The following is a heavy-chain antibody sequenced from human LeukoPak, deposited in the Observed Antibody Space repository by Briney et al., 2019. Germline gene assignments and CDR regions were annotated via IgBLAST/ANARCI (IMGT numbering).Heavy chain of an antibody. D-gene: IGHD2-2*01. J-gene: IGHJ3*02. Sequence: PSETLSLXCTVSGGSISSSSYYWGWIRQPPGKGLEWIGSIYYSGITYYNPSLKSRVTISVDTSKNQFSLKLSSVTAADTAVYYCARGGFSSTSLDDAFDIWGQGTMVTVSS. CDR3: ARGGFSSTSLDDAFDI. CDR2: IYYSGIT. CDR1: GGSISSSSYY. V-gene: IGHV4-39*01.